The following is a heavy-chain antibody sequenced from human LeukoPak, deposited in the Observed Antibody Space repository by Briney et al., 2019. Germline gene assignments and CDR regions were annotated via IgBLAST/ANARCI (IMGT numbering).Heavy chain of an antibody. V-gene: IGHV3-30*04. J-gene: IGHJ6*04. CDR1: GFPFSSFA. Sequence: PGRSLRLSCAASGFPFSSFAMLWVRQAPGKGLEWVALISYDGSNEYYSDSVKGRFTISRDNSKNTLDLQMNSLRAEDTAVYYCARDGNSGYNSDYYYGMDVWGKGTTVTVSS. CDR3: ARDGNSGYNSDYYYGMDV. D-gene: IGHD5-12*01. CDR2: ISYDGSNE.